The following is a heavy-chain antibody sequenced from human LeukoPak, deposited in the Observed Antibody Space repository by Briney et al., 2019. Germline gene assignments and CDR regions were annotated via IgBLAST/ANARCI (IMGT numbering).Heavy chain of an antibody. J-gene: IGHJ4*02. Sequence: SETLSLTCAVYGGSSSGYYWSWIRQPPGKGLEWIGEISHSGSTNYNPSLKSRVTISVDTSKNQFSLKLSSVTAADTAVYYCARGPGDYVWGSYRRFDYWGQGTLVTVSS. CDR2: ISHSGST. CDR1: GGSSSGYY. V-gene: IGHV4-34*01. CDR3: ARGPGDYVWGSYRRFDY. D-gene: IGHD3-16*02.